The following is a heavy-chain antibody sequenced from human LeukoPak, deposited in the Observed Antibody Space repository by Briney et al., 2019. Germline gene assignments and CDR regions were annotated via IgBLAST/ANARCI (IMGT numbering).Heavy chain of an antibody. CDR3: GRQGYTGSHYFIDF. Sequence: PSQTLSLTCTVSGGSISSGSYYWGWVRQPPGKGLVWIGRIYTTGTAHYNPSLKSRLTMSVDTSTNQFSLNLTSVTAADTAVYYCGRQGYTGSHYFIDFWSQGTLVAVS. D-gene: IGHD1-26*01. J-gene: IGHJ4*02. V-gene: IGHV4-61*02. CDR2: IYTTGTA. CDR1: GGSISSGSYY.